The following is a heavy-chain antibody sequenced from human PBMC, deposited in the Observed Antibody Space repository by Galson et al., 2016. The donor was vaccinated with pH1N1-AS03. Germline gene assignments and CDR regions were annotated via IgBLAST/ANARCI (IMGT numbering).Heavy chain of an antibody. D-gene: IGHD2-2*01. CDR1: GGTFSSYA. J-gene: IGHJ4*02. CDR3: GRALGLNAQSSIHY. Sequence: SVKVSCKASGGTFSSYAFTWVRQAPGHGLEWMGRLIPILDLVNYARNFQERVTITLDKSANTAYMEVSSLTSEDTGVYYCGRALGLNAQSSIHYWGQGTLATVSS. V-gene: IGHV1-69*04. CDR2: LIPILDLV.